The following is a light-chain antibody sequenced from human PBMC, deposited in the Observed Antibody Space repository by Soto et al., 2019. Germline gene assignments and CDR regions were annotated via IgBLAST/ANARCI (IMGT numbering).Light chain of an antibody. CDR3: QQRSNWPQWT. CDR2: DAS. J-gene: IGKJ1*01. V-gene: IGKV3-11*01. Sequence: EIVLTQSPATLSLSPGERATLSCRASQSVSYYLVWYQQKPGQAPRLLIYDASNRATGIPARFSGSGSGTDFTLTISSLEPEDFAVYYCQQRSNWPQWTFGQGTKVEI. CDR1: QSVSYY.